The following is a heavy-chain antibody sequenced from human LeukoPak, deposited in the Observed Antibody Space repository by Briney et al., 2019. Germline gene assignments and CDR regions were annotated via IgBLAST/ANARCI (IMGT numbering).Heavy chain of an antibody. Sequence: PGGSLRLSRAASGFPFSSYSMNWVRQAPGKGLEWVSVIYSGGSTYYADSVKGRFTISRDNSKNTLYLQMNSLRAEDTAVYYCAREGQQLTFDYWGQGTLVTVSS. CDR3: AREGQQLTFDY. CDR2: IYSGGST. CDR1: GFPFSSYS. D-gene: IGHD6-13*01. J-gene: IGHJ4*02. V-gene: IGHV3-53*01.